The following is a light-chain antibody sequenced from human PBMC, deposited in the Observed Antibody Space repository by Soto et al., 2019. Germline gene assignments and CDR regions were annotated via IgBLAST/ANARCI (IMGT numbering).Light chain of an antibody. CDR1: SSDVGGYNY. Sequence: QSALTQPASVSGSPGQSSTISCTGTSSDVGGYNYVSWYQQHPGKAPKLMIYDVSNRPSGVSNRFSGSKSGNTASLTISGLQGEDEADYYCSSYTSSSTRVFGTGTKVTVL. CDR3: SSYTSSSTRV. V-gene: IGLV2-14*01. CDR2: DVS. J-gene: IGLJ1*01.